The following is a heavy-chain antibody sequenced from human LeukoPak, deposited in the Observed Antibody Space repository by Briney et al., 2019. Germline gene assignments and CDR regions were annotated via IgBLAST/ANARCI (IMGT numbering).Heavy chain of an antibody. Sequence: SETLSLTCTVSGGSISSGGYYWSWIRQHPGKGLEWIGYIYYSGSTYYNPSLKSRVTISVDTSKNQFSLKLSSVTAADTAVYYCARASLRWYPYFDYWGQGTLVTVSS. D-gene: IGHD4-23*01. CDR2: IYYSGST. CDR1: GGSISSGGYY. V-gene: IGHV4-31*03. J-gene: IGHJ4*02. CDR3: ARASLRWYPYFDY.